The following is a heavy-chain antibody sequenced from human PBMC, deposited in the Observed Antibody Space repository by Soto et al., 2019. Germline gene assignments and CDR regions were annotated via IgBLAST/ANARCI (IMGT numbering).Heavy chain of an antibody. CDR1: GFTVSDNY. D-gene: IGHD1-7*01. V-gene: IGHV3-53*01. CDR2: IYSGGST. Sequence: GGSLRLSCAAFGFTVSDNYMSWVRQAPGKRLEWVSVIYSGGSTYYADSVKGRFTISRDNSKNTLYLQMNSLRAEDTAVYYCARDAPLRITGTTYYYGMDVWGQGTTVTVS. CDR3: ARDAPLRITGTTYYYGMDV. J-gene: IGHJ6*02.